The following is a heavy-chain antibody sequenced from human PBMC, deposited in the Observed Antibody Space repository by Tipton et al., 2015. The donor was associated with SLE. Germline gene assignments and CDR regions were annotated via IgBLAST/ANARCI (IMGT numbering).Heavy chain of an antibody. Sequence: TLSLTCTVSGGSISSSSYYWGWIRQPPGKGLEWIGSIYTSGSTNYNPSLKSRVTMSVDTSKNQFSLKLSSVTAADTAVYYCARSANIVDAFDIWGQGTMVTVSS. D-gene: IGHD2/OR15-2a*01. CDR1: GGSISSSSYY. CDR2: IYTSGST. J-gene: IGHJ3*02. CDR3: ARSANIVDAFDI. V-gene: IGHV4-39*07.